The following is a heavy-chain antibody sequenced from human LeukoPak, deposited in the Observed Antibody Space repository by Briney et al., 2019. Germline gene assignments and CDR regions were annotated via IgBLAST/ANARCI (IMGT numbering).Heavy chain of an antibody. J-gene: IGHJ6*02. CDR1: GDSVSNGNYY. V-gene: IGHV4-61*01. CDR3: AREVAAAYYGMDV. CDR2: IYYTGST. D-gene: IGHD6-13*01. Sequence: PSETLSLTCTVSGDSVSNGNYYWSWLRQPPGKALEWIGYIYYTGSTYYNPSLEGRVTISVDTSKNQFSLKLSSVTAADTAVYYCAREVAAAYYGMDVWGQGTTVTVSS.